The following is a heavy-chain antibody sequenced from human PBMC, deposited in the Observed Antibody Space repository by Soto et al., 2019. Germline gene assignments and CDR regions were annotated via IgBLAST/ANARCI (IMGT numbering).Heavy chain of an antibody. Sequence: ASVKVSCKASGYTFTSYYMHWVRQAPGQGLEWMGIINPSGGSTSYAQKFQGRVTMTRDTSTSTVYMELSSLGSEDTAVYYCARDSKQPGYSSGWYDYWGQGTLVTVSS. CDR2: INPSGGST. D-gene: IGHD6-19*01. J-gene: IGHJ4*02. CDR3: ARDSKQPGYSSGWYDY. V-gene: IGHV1-46*01. CDR1: GYTFTSYY.